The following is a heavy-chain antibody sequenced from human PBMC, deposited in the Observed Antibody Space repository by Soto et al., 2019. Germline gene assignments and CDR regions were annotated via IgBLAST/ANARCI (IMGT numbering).Heavy chain of an antibody. V-gene: IGHV4-61*08. J-gene: IGHJ6*02. Sequence: SETLSLTCTVSGGSISSGDYYWSWIRQPPGKGLEWIGYIYYSGSTNYNPSLKSRVTISVDTSKNQFSLKLSSVTAADTAVYYCARGSSWYYYGMDVWGQGTTVTVSS. CDR2: IYYSGST. CDR3: ARGSSWYYYGMDV. CDR1: GGSISSGDYY. D-gene: IGHD2-2*01.